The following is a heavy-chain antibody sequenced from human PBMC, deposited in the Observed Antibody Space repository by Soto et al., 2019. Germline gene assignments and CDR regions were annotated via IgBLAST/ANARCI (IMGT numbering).Heavy chain of an antibody. CDR3: ARGIRYSSSYSYMDV. Sequence: QVQLQESGPGLVKPSGTLSLTCAVSSGSISSSNWWSWVRQPPGKGLEWIGEIYHSGSTNYNPSLKSRVTISVDKSKNQFSLKMSSVTAADTAVYYCARGIRYSSSYSYMDVWGKGTTVTVSS. V-gene: IGHV4-4*02. CDR1: SGSISSSNW. J-gene: IGHJ6*03. D-gene: IGHD6-13*01. CDR2: IYHSGST.